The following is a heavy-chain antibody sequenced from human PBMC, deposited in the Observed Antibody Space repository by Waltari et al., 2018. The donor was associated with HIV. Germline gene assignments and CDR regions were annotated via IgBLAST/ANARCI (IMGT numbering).Heavy chain of an antibody. V-gene: IGHV3-53*01. D-gene: IGHD3-10*01. Sequence: EVQLVESGGGLIQPGGSLRLSCAASGCTVSSNYMSWVRQAQGKGLEWVSVSYSGGSTYYADFVKVRFTIPRDNSKNTLYLQMNSLSAEETAVYYCARGGWTSNPDHCGQGTLVTVAS. J-gene: IGHJ4*02. CDR2: SYSGGST. CDR1: GCTVSSNY. CDR3: ARGGWTSNPDH.